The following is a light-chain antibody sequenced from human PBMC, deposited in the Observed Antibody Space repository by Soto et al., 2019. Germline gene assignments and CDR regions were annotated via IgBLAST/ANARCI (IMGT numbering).Light chain of an antibody. V-gene: IGKV4-1*01. CDR1: QSVLYSSNNQNY. Sequence: DIVMTQSADSLAVSLGERATINCKSSQSVLYSSNNQNYLAWYQQKPGQPPKLLIYWASTRESGVPDRFSGSGSGTDFTHTISSLQAEDVAVYYCQQYYSTPRTFGQGTKLEIK. CDR3: QQYYSTPRT. CDR2: WAS. J-gene: IGKJ2*01.